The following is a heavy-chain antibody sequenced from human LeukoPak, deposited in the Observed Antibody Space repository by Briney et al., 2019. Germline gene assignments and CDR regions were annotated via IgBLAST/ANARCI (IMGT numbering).Heavy chain of an antibody. CDR1: GFAFSSYA. Sequence: PGGSLRLSCSASGFAFSSYAMYWVRQAPGKGLEYVSAISKDGGTQYPADSVKGGITISRDNSKNTLYLQMSSLRPEDTAVYYCVRDQVSRGSGSYCDYWGQGTLVTVSS. J-gene: IGHJ4*02. V-gene: IGHV3-64D*09. CDR2: ISKDGGTQ. CDR3: VRDQVSRGSGSYCDY. D-gene: IGHD3-10*01.